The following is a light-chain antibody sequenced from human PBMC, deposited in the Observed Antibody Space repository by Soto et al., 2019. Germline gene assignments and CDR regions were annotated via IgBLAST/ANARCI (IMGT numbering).Light chain of an antibody. CDR1: SGDVGGYDY. J-gene: IGLJ1*01. Sequence: QSVLTQAACGSGSPGQSITISWTGTSGDVGGYDYVSWYQHHPGKAPKLMIYKVSNRPSGVSNRFSGSKSGNTASLTISGIQAEDEADYYCSSYTRTSAPVFAT. V-gene: IGLV2-14*01. CDR2: KVS. CDR3: SSYTRTSAPV.